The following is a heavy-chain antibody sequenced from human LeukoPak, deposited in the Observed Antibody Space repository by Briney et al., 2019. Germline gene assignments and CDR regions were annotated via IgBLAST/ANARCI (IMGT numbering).Heavy chain of an antibody. Sequence: ASVTVSCKPSGYTFTSYYMHWVRQAPGQGLEWMGIINPSGGDTSYAQKFQGRVTTTRDPSTSTVYMEVVSLRPEDTAVYYCARGCRVVPGVHNVGMTSYHNGMDVWGQGTTVTVSS. CDR3: ARGCRVVPGVHNVGMTSYHNGMDV. CDR2: INPSGGDT. D-gene: IGHD2-2*01. J-gene: IGHJ6*02. V-gene: IGHV1-46*01. CDR1: GYTFTSYY.